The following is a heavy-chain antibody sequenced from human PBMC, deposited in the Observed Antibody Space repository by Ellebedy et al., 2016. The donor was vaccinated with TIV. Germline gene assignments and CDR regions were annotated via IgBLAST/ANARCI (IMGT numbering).Heavy chain of an antibody. CDR3: ATDGIYGDYRFHTHAFEI. V-gene: IGHV3-7*01. CDR2: MWQDGCEQ. D-gene: IGHD4-17*01. J-gene: IGHJ3*02. CDR1: GFAFSSYW. Sequence: GGSLRLSCAASGFAFSSYWMSWVRQAPGKGLDWVANMWQDGCEQYYVDSLKGRFTISRDNAKNSLYPKMTSLRGEDTAVDYYATDGIYGDYRFHTHAFEIWGQGTIVTVSS.